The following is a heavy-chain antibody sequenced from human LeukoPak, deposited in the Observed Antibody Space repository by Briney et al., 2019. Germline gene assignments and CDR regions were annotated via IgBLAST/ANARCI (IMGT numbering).Heavy chain of an antibody. Sequence: PGGSLRLSCAASGFTSSSYSMNWVFQAPGGGLEWVFYISTTSGTIYYADSVKGRFTISRDNAKNSLYLQMNSLRVEDTAVYYCARTRTGMAVAGPKGFDYWGQGSLVTVSS. CDR2: ISTTSGTI. CDR3: ARTRTGMAVAGPKGFDY. V-gene: IGHV3-48*01. D-gene: IGHD6-19*01. CDR1: GFTSSSYS. J-gene: IGHJ4*02.